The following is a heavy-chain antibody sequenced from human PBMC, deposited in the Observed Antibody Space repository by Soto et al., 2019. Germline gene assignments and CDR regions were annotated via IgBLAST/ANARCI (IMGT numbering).Heavy chain of an antibody. D-gene: IGHD2-15*01. CDR2: IFYSGNT. Sequence: KTSETLSLTCSVSGGSISCGGHYWSWIRQHPGKGLEWIGYIFYSGNTYYNPSLKSRIILSVDTSKNQFSLKLSSVTAADTAIYYCARVVDASGPYFDSWGQGTPVTVS. V-gene: IGHV4-31*03. CDR3: ARVVDASGPYFDS. J-gene: IGHJ4*02. CDR1: GGSISCGGHY.